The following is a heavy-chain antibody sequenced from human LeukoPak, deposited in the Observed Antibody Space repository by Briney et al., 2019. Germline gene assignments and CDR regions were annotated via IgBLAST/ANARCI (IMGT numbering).Heavy chain of an antibody. CDR2: ISGSGGST. V-gene: IGHV3-23*01. J-gene: IGHJ4*02. Sequence: PGGSLRLSCAASGFTFSSYAMSWVRQAPGKGLEWVSAISGSGGSTYYADSVKGRFTISRDNSKNTLYLQMNSLRAEDTAVYYCARGDDYVWGSYRHPSDYFDYWGQGTLVTVSS. CDR1: GFTFSSYA. CDR3: ARGDDYVWGSYRHPSDYFDY. D-gene: IGHD3-16*02.